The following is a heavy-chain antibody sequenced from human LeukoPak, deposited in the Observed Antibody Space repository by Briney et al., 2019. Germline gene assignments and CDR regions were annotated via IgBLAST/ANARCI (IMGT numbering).Heavy chain of an antibody. Sequence: SETLSLTCAVYGGSFSGYYWSWIRQPPGKGLEWIGEINHSGSTNYNPSLKSRVTISVDTSKNQFSLKLSSVTAADTAVYYCARDRFRESLDYWGQGTLVTVSS. J-gene: IGHJ4*02. CDR1: GGSFSGYY. CDR2: INHSGST. D-gene: IGHD3-10*01. CDR3: ARDRFRESLDY. V-gene: IGHV4-34*01.